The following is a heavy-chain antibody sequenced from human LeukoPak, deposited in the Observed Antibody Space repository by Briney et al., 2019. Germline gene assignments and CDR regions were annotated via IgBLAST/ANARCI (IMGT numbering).Heavy chain of an antibody. Sequence: GGSLRLSCAASGFTFSSYGMSWVRQAPGKGLEWVSTISSSGGSTFYAESVKGRFTISRDNNENTLYLQMNSLRVEDTAVYYCARAAQVTGRPNLGGHFDYWGQGTLVTVSS. CDR2: ISSSGGST. D-gene: IGHD6-6*01. J-gene: IGHJ4*02. CDR1: GFTFSSYG. V-gene: IGHV3-23*01. CDR3: ARAAQVTGRPNLGGHFDY.